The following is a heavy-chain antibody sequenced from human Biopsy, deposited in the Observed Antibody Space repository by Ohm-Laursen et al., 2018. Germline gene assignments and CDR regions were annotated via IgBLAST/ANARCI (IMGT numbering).Heavy chain of an antibody. D-gene: IGHD3-22*01. J-gene: IGHJ6*02. CDR2: ISSSNDNT. V-gene: IGHV1-18*01. CDR1: GFIFTSYG. CDR3: ARDFFDSSGYFYYYNGVDL. Sequence: SSVKVSCNASGFIFTSYGLSWVRQAPGQGLEWMGWISSSNDNTNYAQKFQGRVTMTADTSTSTAYMELRSLRSDDTAVYYCARDFFDSSGYFYYYNGVDLWGQGTTVTVSS.